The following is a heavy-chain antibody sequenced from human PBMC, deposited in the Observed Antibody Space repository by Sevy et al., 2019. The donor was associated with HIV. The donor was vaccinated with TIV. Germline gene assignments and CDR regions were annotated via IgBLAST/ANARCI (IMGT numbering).Heavy chain of an antibody. V-gene: IGHV1-2*06. Sequence: ASVKVSCKASGYTFTGYYMHWVRQAPGQGLEWMGRINPNSGGTNYAQKFQGRDTMTRDTSISTAYMELSRLRSDDTAVYYCARDRGAVAGTGWFDPWGQGTLVTVSS. CDR2: INPNSGGT. D-gene: IGHD6-19*01. CDR3: ARDRGAVAGTGWFDP. J-gene: IGHJ5*02. CDR1: GYTFTGYY.